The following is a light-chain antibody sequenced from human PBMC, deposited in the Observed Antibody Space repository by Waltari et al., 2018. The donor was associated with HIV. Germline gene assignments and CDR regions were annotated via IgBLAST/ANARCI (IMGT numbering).Light chain of an antibody. CDR1: QSVSSY. J-gene: IGKJ5*01. Sequence: EIVLTQSPATLSLSPGERATLSCRTSQSVSSYLTWYQQKPGQAPRLLIYDASNRATGIPDRFSGSGTGRDFTLKITRVEVEDVATYYCMQATQFPLTFGQGTRLEIK. V-gene: IGKV3-11*02. CDR2: DAS. CDR3: MQATQFPLT.